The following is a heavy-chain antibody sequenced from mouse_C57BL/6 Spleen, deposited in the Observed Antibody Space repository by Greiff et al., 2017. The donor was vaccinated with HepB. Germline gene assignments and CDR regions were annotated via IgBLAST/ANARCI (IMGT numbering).Heavy chain of an antibody. Sequence: VHLVESGAELVKPGASVKMSCKASGYTFTTYPIEWMKQNHGKSLEWIGNFHPYNDGTKYNEKFKGKATLTVEKSSSTVYLELSRLTSDDSAVYYCAVYDYDGSWFAYWGQGTLVTVSA. CDR1: GYTFTTYP. CDR3: AVYDYDGSWFAY. CDR2: FHPYNDGT. V-gene: IGHV1-47*01. D-gene: IGHD2-4*01. J-gene: IGHJ3*01.